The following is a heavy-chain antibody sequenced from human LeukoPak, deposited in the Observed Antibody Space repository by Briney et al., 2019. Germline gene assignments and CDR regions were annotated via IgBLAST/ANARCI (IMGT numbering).Heavy chain of an antibody. CDR1: GFTLGSYA. V-gene: IGHV3-23*01. CDR3: AKDRRLYYYDSSGYYFPDAFDI. Sequence: GGSLRLSCAASGFTLGSYAMSWVRQAPGKGLEWVSAISGSGGSTYYADSVKGRFTISRDNSKNTLYLQMNSLRAEDTAVYYCAKDRRLYYYDSSGYYFPDAFDIWGQGTMVTVSS. D-gene: IGHD3-22*01. CDR2: ISGSGGST. J-gene: IGHJ3*02.